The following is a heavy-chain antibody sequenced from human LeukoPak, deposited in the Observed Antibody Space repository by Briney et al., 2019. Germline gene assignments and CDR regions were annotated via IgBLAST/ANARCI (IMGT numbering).Heavy chain of an antibody. CDR1: GYTLTELS. CDR2: FDPEDGVT. CDR3: AIFSVGATPPDAFDI. D-gene: IGHD1-26*01. Sequence: ASVKVSCKVSGYTLTELSMHWVRQAPGKGLEWMGGFDPEDGVTIYAQKFQGRVTMTEDTSTDTAYMELSSLRSEDTAVYYCAIFSVGATPPDAFDIWGQGTMVTVSS. V-gene: IGHV1-24*01. J-gene: IGHJ3*02.